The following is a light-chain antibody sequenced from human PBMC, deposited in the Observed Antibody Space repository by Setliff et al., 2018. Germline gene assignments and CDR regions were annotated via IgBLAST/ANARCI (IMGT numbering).Light chain of an antibody. CDR2: EVI. CDR3: LSYTTKTTHAL. V-gene: IGLV2-14*03. J-gene: IGLJ2*01. Sequence: QSVLAQPAAVSGSPGQSVAISCSGSNRDVGGYDFVSWYQQHPGKAPKLLIYEVIKRPSGVSDRFSGSKSGNTASLTISGLQAEDEAHYYCLSYTTKTTHALFGGGTKVTVL. CDR1: NRDVGGYDF.